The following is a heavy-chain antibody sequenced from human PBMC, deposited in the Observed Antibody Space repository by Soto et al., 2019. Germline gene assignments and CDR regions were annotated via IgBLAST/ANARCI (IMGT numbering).Heavy chain of an antibody. CDR2: ISGTGGST. CDR3: AKGYGSGSYFQFDP. D-gene: IGHD3-10*01. V-gene: IGHV3-23*01. CDR1: GFTFSSYA. Sequence: EVQLLESGGGLVQPGGSLRLSCAASGFTFSSYAMSWVRQAPGKALEWVSAISGTGGSTYYADSVKGRFTISRDNSKNTLYLQMNSLRAEDTAVYYCAKGYGSGSYFQFDPWGQGTLVTVSS. J-gene: IGHJ5*02.